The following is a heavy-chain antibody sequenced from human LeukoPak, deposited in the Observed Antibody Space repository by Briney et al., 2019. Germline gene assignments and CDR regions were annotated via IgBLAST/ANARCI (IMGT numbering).Heavy chain of an antibody. V-gene: IGHV3-53*01. D-gene: IGHD2-2*01. CDR2: IYSGDNT. J-gene: IGHJ4*02. Sequence: GGSLRLSCAASGFIVSSNYMSWVRQAPGKGLEWVSVIYSGDNTYYADSVKGRFTISRDNSKNTLYLQMNSLRVDDTAIYYCARACSSTSCYVPVYWGRGTLVTVSS. CDR1: GFIVSSNY. CDR3: ARACSSTSCYVPVY.